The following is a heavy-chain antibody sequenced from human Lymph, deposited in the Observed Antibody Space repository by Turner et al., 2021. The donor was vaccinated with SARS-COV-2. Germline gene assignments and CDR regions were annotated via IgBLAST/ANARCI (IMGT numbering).Heavy chain of an antibody. J-gene: IGHJ4*02. Sequence: SVKVSCKASGYTFTTYAMHWVRQAPGQRLEWMGWINAGNGNTKYSQKLQGRVTITRDTSASTAYMELSSLRSEDTAVYYCARGKSPLVRFVEWLLSLDYWGQGTLVTVSS. D-gene: IGHD3-3*01. CDR1: GYTFTTYA. V-gene: IGHV1-3*01. CDR3: ARGKSPLVRFVEWLLSLDY. CDR2: INAGNGNT.